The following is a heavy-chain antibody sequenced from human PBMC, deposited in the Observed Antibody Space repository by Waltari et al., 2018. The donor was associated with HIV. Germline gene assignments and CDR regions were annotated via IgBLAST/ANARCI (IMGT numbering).Heavy chain of an antibody. CDR1: GSTFSNYG. J-gene: IGHJ4*02. Sequence: QVHLVQSGAELRTPGASVRVSCKASGSTFSNYGVNWVRQAPGQGLEWIGWISTYKDQTRDAPEFQDRIALTTDTPTSTAYLGLRSLRSDDAALYYCARGENNEHGTPGSDHWGQGTLLTVSS. V-gene: IGHV1-18*04. CDR3: ARGENNEHGTPGSDH. CDR2: ISTYKDQT. D-gene: IGHD3-10*01.